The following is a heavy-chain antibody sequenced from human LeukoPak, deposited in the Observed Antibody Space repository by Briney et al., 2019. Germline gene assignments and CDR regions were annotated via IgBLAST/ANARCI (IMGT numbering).Heavy chain of an antibody. CDR3: TTDRREGSYYNFDY. CDR2: IKSKPDGGTT. CDR1: GFTFSNAL. Sequence: PGGSLRLSCAASGFTFSNALMSWVRQAQGRGRGWVGWIKSKPDGGTTDYAATVKDRFTISRDHSKNTLYLQMNSLKTEDTAVYYCTTDRREGSYYNFDYWGQGPLVTVSS. V-gene: IGHV3-15*01. D-gene: IGHD1-26*01. J-gene: IGHJ4*02.